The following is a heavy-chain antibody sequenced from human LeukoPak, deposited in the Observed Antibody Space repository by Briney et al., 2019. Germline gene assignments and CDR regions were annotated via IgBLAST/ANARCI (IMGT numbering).Heavy chain of an antibody. CDR1: GGSISSYY. CDR3: ARSVEMATITPRGFDY. V-gene: IGHV4-59*01. Sequence: SETLSLTCTVSGGSISSYYWSWIRQPPGKGLEWIGYIYYSGSTNYNPSLKSRVTISVDTSKNQFSLKLSSVTAADTAVYYCARSVEMATITPRGFDYWGQGTLVTVSS. D-gene: IGHD5-12*01. J-gene: IGHJ4*02. CDR2: IYYSGST.